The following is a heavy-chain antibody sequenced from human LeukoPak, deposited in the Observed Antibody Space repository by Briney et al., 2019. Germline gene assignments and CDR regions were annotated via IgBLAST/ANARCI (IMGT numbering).Heavy chain of an antibody. Sequence: SQTLSLTCTVSGASISSGNNYWSWIRQPAGKGLEWIGRIHASGSTSYNPSLKSRVTISLDTSKNQFSLRVSSVTAADTAVYYCARGSVGATNPHYYYYMDVWGKGTTVTVSS. CDR1: GASISSGNNY. J-gene: IGHJ6*03. CDR3: ARGSVGATNPHYYYYMDV. CDR2: IHASGST. V-gene: IGHV4-61*02. D-gene: IGHD1-26*01.